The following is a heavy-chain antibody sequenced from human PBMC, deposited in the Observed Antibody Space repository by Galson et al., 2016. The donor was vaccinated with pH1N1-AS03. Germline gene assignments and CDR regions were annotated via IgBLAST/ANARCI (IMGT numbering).Heavy chain of an antibody. Sequence: QSGAEVKKPGESLKISCKGSGYSFPSHWIAWVRQMPGKGLEWMGIIYPSDSDTRYNSSFQGQVTISADTSISTAYLQWNSLKASDTAIYYCARWSNDYGSYWGQGALVIVS. J-gene: IGHJ4*02. CDR3: ARWSNDYGSY. V-gene: IGHV5-51*01. CDR2: IYPSDSDT. CDR1: GYSFPSHW. D-gene: IGHD4-17*01.